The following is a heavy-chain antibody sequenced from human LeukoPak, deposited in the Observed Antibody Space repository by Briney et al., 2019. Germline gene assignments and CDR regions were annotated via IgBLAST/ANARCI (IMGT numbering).Heavy chain of an antibody. D-gene: IGHD2-2*01. Sequence: ASVKVSCKASGYTFTDYYMHWVRQAPGQGLEWMGWINPNSGGTNYAQKFQGRVTMTRDTSISTAYMELSRLRSDDTAVYYRARVERAAGYCSSISCLTGRNWFDPWGQGTLVTVSS. CDR1: GYTFTDYY. J-gene: IGHJ5*02. V-gene: IGHV1-2*02. CDR2: INPNSGGT. CDR3: ARVERAAGYCSSISCLTGRNWFDP.